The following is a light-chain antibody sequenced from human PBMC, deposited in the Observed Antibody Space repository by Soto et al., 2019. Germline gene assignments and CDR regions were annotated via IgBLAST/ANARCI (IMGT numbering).Light chain of an antibody. V-gene: IGKV3-11*01. Sequence: GGRATLSCRASQSISDTLAWYQQHPGQAPRLLIHGASNRATGIPARFSGSGSGTDFTLTISSLESEECADYSWQQRLSWPPNLGQRSRL. CDR3: QQRLSWPPN. CDR1: QSISDT. J-gene: IGKJ5*01. CDR2: GAS.